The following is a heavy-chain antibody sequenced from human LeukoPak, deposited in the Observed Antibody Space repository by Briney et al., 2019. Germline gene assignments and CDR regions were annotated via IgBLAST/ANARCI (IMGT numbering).Heavy chain of an antibody. CDR2: INPSGGST. Sequence: ASVKVSCKASGYTFTSYYMHWVRQAPGQGLEWMGIINPSGGSTSYAQKFQGRVTMTRDTSTSTAYMELSRLRSDDTAVYYCASGLWVTAIEEGPIGNNDFWGQGTLVTVSS. V-gene: IGHV1-46*01. CDR1: GYTFTSYY. CDR3: ASGLWVTAIEEGPIGNNDF. J-gene: IGHJ4*02. D-gene: IGHD2-21*02.